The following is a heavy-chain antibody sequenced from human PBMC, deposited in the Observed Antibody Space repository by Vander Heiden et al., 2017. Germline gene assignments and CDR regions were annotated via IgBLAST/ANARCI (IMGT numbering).Heavy chain of an antibody. Sequence: QVQLVQSGAEVKKPGSSVKVSCKASGGTFSSYAISWVRQAPGQGLEWMGGIIPSFGTANYAQKLQGRVTITADESTSTAYMELSSLRSEDTAVYYCARDRVGYCSGGSCLSFDYWGQGTLVTVSS. CDR2: IIPSFGTA. V-gene: IGHV1-69*01. J-gene: IGHJ4*02. CDR1: GGTFSSYA. CDR3: ARDRVGYCSGGSCLSFDY. D-gene: IGHD2-15*01.